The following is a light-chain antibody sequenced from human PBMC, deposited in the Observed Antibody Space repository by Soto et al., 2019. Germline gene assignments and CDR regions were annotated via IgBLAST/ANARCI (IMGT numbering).Light chain of an antibody. V-gene: IGKV3D-15*01. Sequence: EIVMTQSPATLSVSPGERATLSCSASQSVAGNLAWYQQKPGQAPRLLIYGTSFRASGIPDRFRGSGSGTDFTLTISSLEPEDSAVYYCQDSSTSPWPFGQGTKVDIK. CDR1: QSVAGN. J-gene: IGKJ1*01. CDR3: QDSSTSPWP. CDR2: GTS.